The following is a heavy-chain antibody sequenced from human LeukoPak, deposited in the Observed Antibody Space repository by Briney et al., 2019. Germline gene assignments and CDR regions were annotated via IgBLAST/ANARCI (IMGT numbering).Heavy chain of an antibody. V-gene: IGHV4-4*02. Sequence: PSETLSLTCGVSGGSVSSTNWWTWIRQPSGKGLEWIGEVHLDGRTNFNPSLKSRLTMSVDLSENHVSLKLTSVTAADTAVYYCARAGGFYRPLDYSGQGTLVTVSS. D-gene: IGHD6-25*01. J-gene: IGHJ4*02. CDR1: GGSVSSTNW. CDR2: VHLDGRT. CDR3: ARAGGFYRPLDY.